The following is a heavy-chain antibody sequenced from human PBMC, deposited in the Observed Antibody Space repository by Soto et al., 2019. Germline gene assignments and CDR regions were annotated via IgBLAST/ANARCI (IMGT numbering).Heavy chain of an antibody. Sequence: GGSLRLSCAASGFTFSSYSMNWVRQAPGKGLEWVSSISSSSSYIYYADSVKGRFTISRDNAKNSLYPQMNSLRAEDTAVYYCARARVVGASPFDYWGQGTLVTVSS. J-gene: IGHJ4*02. V-gene: IGHV3-21*01. CDR3: ARARVVGASPFDY. CDR1: GFTFSSYS. CDR2: ISSSSSYI. D-gene: IGHD1-26*01.